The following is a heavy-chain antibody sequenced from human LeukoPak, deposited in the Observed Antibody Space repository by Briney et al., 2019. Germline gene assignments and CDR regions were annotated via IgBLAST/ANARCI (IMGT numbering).Heavy chain of an antibody. CDR1: GFPFSSYW. D-gene: IGHD6-19*01. J-gene: IGHJ4*02. Sequence: GGSLRLSCVASGFPFSSYWMTWVRQAPGKGLEWVAVIWYDGSNKYYADSVKGRFTISRDNSKNTLYLQMNSLRAEDTAVYYCAREVVAVAGTSFDYWGQGTLVTVSS. CDR2: IWYDGSNK. CDR3: AREVVAVAGTSFDY. V-gene: IGHV3-33*08.